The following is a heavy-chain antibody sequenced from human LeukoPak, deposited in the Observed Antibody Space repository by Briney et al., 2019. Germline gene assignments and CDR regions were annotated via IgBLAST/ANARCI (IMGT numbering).Heavy chain of an antibody. V-gene: IGHV4-59*08. Sequence: SETLSLTCTVSGGSMRSYYWVWIRQPPGKGLEWIGYIYYSGSTDYNPSLKSRVTISVDTSKNQFSLKLTSVTAADTAVYYCARLGIGVVPSAMLGDYYFDYWGQGTLATVSS. CDR2: IYYSGST. D-gene: IGHD2-2*01. J-gene: IGHJ4*02. CDR1: GGSMRSYY. CDR3: ARLGIGVVPSAMLGDYYFDY.